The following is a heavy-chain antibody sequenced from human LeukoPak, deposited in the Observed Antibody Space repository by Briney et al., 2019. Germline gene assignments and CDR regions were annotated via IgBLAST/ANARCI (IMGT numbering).Heavy chain of an antibody. D-gene: IGHD3-10*01. J-gene: IGHJ4*02. V-gene: IGHV3-30*02. CDR1: GFTFSSNG. CDR2: VQYDGSKK. Sequence: GGSLRLSCVASGFTFSSNGMHWVRQAPGKGLEWVTFVQYDGSKKYYADSVKGRFTISRDNSKNTLYLEMNSLRAEDTAVYYCAKDIGSYYDYWGQGILVTVSS. CDR3: AKDIGSYYDY.